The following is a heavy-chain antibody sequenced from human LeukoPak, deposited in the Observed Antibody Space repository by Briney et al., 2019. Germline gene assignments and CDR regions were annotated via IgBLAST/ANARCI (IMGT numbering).Heavy chain of an antibody. CDR2: INPSGGST. CDR1: GQSLTGYF. V-gene: IGHV1-46*01. D-gene: IGHD3-22*01. J-gene: IGHJ6*02. CDR3: ARDYYDSSGYYYYGMDV. Sequence: ASVKVSCKASGQSLTGYFIHWVRQAPGQGLEWMGIINPSGGSTSYAQKFQGRVTMTRDTSTSTVYMELSSLRSEDTAVYYCARDYYDSSGYYYYGMDVWGQGTTVAVSS.